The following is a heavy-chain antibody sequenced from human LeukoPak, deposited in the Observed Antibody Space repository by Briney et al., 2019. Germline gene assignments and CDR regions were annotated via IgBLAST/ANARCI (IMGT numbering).Heavy chain of an antibody. Sequence: PGGSLRLSCAASGFTFSSYGMHWVRQAPGKGLEWVAVISYDGSNKYYADSVKGRFTISRDNSKNTLYLQMNSLRAEDTAVYYCAKVISSSWYNLGYGMDVWGQGTTVTVS. D-gene: IGHD6-13*01. CDR3: AKVISSSWYNLGYGMDV. CDR1: GFTFSSYG. V-gene: IGHV3-30*18. CDR2: ISYDGSNK. J-gene: IGHJ6*02.